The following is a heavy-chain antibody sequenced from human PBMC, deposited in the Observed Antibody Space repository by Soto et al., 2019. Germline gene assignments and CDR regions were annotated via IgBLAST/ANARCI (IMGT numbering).Heavy chain of an antibody. D-gene: IGHD3-10*01. Sequence: GGSLRLSCAASGFTFSSYAMHWVRQAPGKGLEWVAVISYDGSNKYYADSVKGRFTISRDNSKNTLYLQMNSLRAEDTAVYYCARDPRTPNTMVRGAEIDYWGQGTLVTVSS. J-gene: IGHJ4*02. CDR2: ISYDGSNK. V-gene: IGHV3-30-3*01. CDR3: ARDPRTPNTMVRGAEIDY. CDR1: GFTFSSYA.